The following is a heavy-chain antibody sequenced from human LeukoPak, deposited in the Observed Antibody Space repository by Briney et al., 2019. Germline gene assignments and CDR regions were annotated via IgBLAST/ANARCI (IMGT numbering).Heavy chain of an antibody. V-gene: IGHV3-23*01. J-gene: IGHJ1*01. Sequence: GGSLRLSCAASGFTFSSYAMSWVRQAPGKGLEWVSAISGSGGSTYYADSVKGRFTISRDNSKNTLYLQMNSLRAEDTAVYYCAKDHIVVVPVDLGFSGYSQHWGQGTLVTVSS. CDR1: GFTFSSYA. D-gene: IGHD2-2*01. CDR2: ISGSGGST. CDR3: AKDHIVVVPVDLGFSGYSQH.